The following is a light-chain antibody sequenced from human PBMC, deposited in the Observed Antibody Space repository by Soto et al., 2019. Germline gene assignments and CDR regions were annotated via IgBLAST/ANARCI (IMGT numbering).Light chain of an antibody. CDR2: DVS. V-gene: IGLV2-14*01. CDR1: SSDVGGYNY. Sequence: QSVLTQPASVSGSPGQSITISCTGTSSDVGGYNYVSWYQQHPGKAPKLMIYDVSNRPSGVSNRFSGSKSGNTASLTISGLQAEDEADYYCSSYTGSSTPLFGGGTKLTVL. J-gene: IGLJ2*01. CDR3: SSYTGSSTPL.